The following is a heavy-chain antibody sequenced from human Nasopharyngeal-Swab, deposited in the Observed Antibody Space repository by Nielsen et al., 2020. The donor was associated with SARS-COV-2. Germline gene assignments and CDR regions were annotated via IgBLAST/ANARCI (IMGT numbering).Heavy chain of an antibody. J-gene: IGHJ3*02. V-gene: IGHV4-34*01. CDR3: ASQGSDIVVVPAAIGAFDI. D-gene: IGHD2-2*02. Sequence: SETLSLICAVYGGSFSGYYWSWIRQPPGKGLEWIGEINHSGSTNYNPSLKSRVTISVDTSKNQFSLKLSSVTAADTAVYYCASQGSDIVVVPAAIGAFDIWGQGTMVTVSS. CDR2: INHSGST. CDR1: GGSFSGYY.